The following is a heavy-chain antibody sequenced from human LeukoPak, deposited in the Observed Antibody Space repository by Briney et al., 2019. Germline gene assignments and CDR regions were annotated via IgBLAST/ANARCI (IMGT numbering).Heavy chain of an antibody. Sequence: GGSLRLSCAASGFTFSSYWMSWVRQAPGKGLEWVANIKQDGSEKYYVDSVKGRFTISRDNAKNSLYLQMNSLRAEDTAVYYCAREERYFDWLPLYGDYYYMDVWGKGTTVTVSS. J-gene: IGHJ6*03. D-gene: IGHD3-9*01. CDR1: GFTFSSYW. CDR2: IKQDGSEK. V-gene: IGHV3-7*01. CDR3: AREERYFDWLPLYGDYYYMDV.